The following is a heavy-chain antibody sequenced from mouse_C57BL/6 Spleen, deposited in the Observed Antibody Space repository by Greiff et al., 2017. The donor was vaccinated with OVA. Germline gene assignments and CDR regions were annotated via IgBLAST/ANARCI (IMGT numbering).Heavy chain of an antibody. CDR2: IDPSDSYT. D-gene: IGHD2-4*01. Sequence: QVQLQQPGAELVRPGTSVELSCKASGYTFTSYWMHWVKQRPGQGLEWIGVIDPSDSYTNYNQKFKGKATLTVDTSSSTAYMQLSSLTSEDSAVYYCARSRNYDDAMDYWGQGTSVTVSS. J-gene: IGHJ4*01. CDR3: ARSRNYDDAMDY. V-gene: IGHV1-59*01. CDR1: GYTFTSYW.